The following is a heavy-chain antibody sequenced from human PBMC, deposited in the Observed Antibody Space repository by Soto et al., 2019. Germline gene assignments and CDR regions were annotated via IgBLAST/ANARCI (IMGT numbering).Heavy chain of an antibody. CDR2: IYSGGST. CDR1: GFTVSSNY. CDR3: ARMGRLSTYYDILTGYYTVR. D-gene: IGHD3-9*01. V-gene: IGHV3-66*01. Sequence: EVQLVESGGGLVQPGGSLRLSCAASGFTVSSNYMSWVRQAPGKGLEWVSVIYSGGSTYYADSVKGRFTISRDNSKNTLYLQMNSLRAEDTAVYYCARMGRLSTYYDILTGYYTVRWGQGTLVTVSS. J-gene: IGHJ4*02.